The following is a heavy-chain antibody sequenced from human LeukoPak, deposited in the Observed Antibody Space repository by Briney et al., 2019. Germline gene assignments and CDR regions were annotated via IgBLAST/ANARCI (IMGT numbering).Heavy chain of an antibody. V-gene: IGHV4-59*12. D-gene: IGHD6-13*01. Sequence: PSETLSLTCTVSGGTISSYYLSWIRQPPGKGLEWIGYIYYSGSTNYNPSLKSRVTISVDTSKNQFSLKLSSVTAADTAVYYCARGSWSYYFDYWGQGTLVTVSS. CDR1: GGTISSYY. CDR2: IYYSGST. J-gene: IGHJ4*02. CDR3: ARGSWSYYFDY.